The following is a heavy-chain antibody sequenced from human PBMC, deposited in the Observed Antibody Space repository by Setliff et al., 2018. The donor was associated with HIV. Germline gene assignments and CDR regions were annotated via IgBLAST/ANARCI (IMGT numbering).Heavy chain of an antibody. CDR1: GGSISSGGFY. D-gene: IGHD5-18*01. CDR2: IYNTGST. CDR3: AREEKLAVHTTRPPRFDC. Sequence: SETLSLTCTVTGGSISSGGFYWTWIRQHPGKGLEWIGYIYNTGSTYHSPSLESRVTISIDTSKNQFSLKLDSMTAADTAVYYCAREEKLAVHTTRPPRFDCWGQGTLVTVSS. J-gene: IGHJ4*02. V-gene: IGHV4-31*03.